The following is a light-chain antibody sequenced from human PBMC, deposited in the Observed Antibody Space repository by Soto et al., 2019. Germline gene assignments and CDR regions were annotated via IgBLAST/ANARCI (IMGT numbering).Light chain of an antibody. Sequence: DVVLTQTPLSSPVTLGQPASISCRSSQSLVYSDGNTYLSWLQQRPGQPPRLLIYQISNRFSGVPDTFSGSGAGTYFTLKISRVEAEDVGVYYCMQFAHFPRTFGQGTKVEIK. V-gene: IGKV2-24*01. CDR2: QIS. J-gene: IGKJ1*01. CDR3: MQFAHFPRT. CDR1: QSLVYSDGNTY.